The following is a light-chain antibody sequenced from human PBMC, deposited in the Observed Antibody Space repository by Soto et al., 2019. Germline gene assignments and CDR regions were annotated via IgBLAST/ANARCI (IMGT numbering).Light chain of an antibody. CDR3: QTWGTGIVI. Sequence: QSVLPQSPSASASLGASVKLTCTLSSGHNNYAIAWHQQQPEKCPRYLMKVNSDGSHSKGDGIPDRFSGSSSGAERYLTISSLQSDDEADYYCQTWGTGIVIFGGGTKLTVL. J-gene: IGLJ2*01. CDR1: SGHNNYA. V-gene: IGLV4-69*01. CDR2: VNSDGSH.